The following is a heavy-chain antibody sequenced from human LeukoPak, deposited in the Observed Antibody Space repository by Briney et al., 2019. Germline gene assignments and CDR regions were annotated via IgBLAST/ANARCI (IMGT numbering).Heavy chain of an antibody. CDR1: GCTFTTYA. Sequence: ASVKVSCKASGCTFTTYAVSWVRQAPGQGLEWMGWISTYNGNTEYVKSLQGRVTMTTDTSSSTAYMELRGLKSDDTAVYYCARFWTGYLPDYWGQGTLVTVSS. CDR2: ISTYNGNT. V-gene: IGHV1-18*01. D-gene: IGHD3/OR15-3a*01. CDR3: ARFWTGYLPDY. J-gene: IGHJ4*02.